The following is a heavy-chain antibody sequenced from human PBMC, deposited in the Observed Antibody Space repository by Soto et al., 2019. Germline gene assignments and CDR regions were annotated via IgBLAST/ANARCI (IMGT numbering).Heavy chain of an antibody. V-gene: IGHV3-30-3*01. CDR2: ISYDGSNK. J-gene: IGHJ4*02. D-gene: IGHD2-2*01. CDR1: GFTFSSYA. CDR3: ARGQCVVPAASDY. Sequence: QVQLVESGGGVVQPGRSLRLSCAASGFTFSSYAMHWVRQAPGKGLEWVAVISYDGSNKYYADSVKGRFTISRDNSKNTLYLQMNSLRAEDTAVYYCARGQCVVPAASDYWGQGTLVTVSS.